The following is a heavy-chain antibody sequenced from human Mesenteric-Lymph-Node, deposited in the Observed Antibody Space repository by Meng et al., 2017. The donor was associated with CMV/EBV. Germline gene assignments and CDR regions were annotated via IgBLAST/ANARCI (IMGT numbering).Heavy chain of an antibody. D-gene: IGHD2-15*01. CDR3: AKVRLVRYCSGGSCYFDY. V-gene: IGHV3-23*01. CDR2: ISGGGGRV. CDR1: GFTFSRSV. J-gene: IGHJ4*02. Sequence: GESLKISCAASGFTFSRSVMSWVRQAPGKGLEWVSGISGGGGRVHYADSVKGRFTISRDNSNNTLYLEMKSLRAEDTAVYYCAKVRLVRYCSGGSCYFDYWGQGTLVTVSS.